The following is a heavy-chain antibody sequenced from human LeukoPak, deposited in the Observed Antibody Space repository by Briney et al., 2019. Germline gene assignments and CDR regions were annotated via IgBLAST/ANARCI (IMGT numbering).Heavy chain of an antibody. D-gene: IGHD6-19*01. CDR3: ARDLGSSGPSNWFDP. CDR2: ISGGSSTI. Sequence: GGSLRLSCAASGFTFSDYYMSWIRQAPGKGLEWISYISGGSSTIYFADSMRGRFTISRDNAENSLFLQMNSLRAEDTAVYYCARDLGSSGPSNWFDPWGQGTLVTVSS. V-gene: IGHV3-11*04. CDR1: GFTFSDYY. J-gene: IGHJ5*02.